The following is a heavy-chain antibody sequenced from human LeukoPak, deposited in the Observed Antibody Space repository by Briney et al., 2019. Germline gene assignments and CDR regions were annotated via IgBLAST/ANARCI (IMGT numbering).Heavy chain of an antibody. D-gene: IGHD3-3*01. Sequence: SQTLSLTCTVSGGSISSGSYYWSWIRQPPGKGLEWIGYIYYSGSTYYNPSLKSRVTISLDTSKNQFPLNLSSVTAADTAVYYCARTSTYYDFWSGYRDFDYWGQGTLVTVSS. CDR3: ARTSTYYDFWSGYRDFDY. CDR1: GGSISSGSYY. CDR2: IYYSGST. V-gene: IGHV4-30-4*08. J-gene: IGHJ4*02.